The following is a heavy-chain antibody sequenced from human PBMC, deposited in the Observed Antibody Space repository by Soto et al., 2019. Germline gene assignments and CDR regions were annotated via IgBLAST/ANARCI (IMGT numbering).Heavy chain of an antibody. CDR2: ISAYNGNT. Sequence: QVQLVQSGAEVKKPGASVKVSCKASGYTFTSYGISWVRQAPGQGLEWMGWISAYNGNTNYAQKLHGRVTMTTDTSTSTAYMELRSLRSDDTAVYYCAREVYAIGYYYYGMDVWGQGTTVTVSS. V-gene: IGHV1-18*01. CDR1: GYTFTSYG. J-gene: IGHJ6*02. D-gene: IGHD2-8*01. CDR3: AREVYAIGYYYYGMDV.